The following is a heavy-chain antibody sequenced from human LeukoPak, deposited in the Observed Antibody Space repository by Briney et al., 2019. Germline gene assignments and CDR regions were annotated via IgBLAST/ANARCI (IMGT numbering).Heavy chain of an antibody. V-gene: IGHV5-51*01. CDR3: ARGYYDFWSGSYTGSLFFDQ. D-gene: IGHD3-3*01. CDR1: RYSFSNNW. J-gene: IGHJ4*02. CDR2: IYPGDSDT. Sequence: GESLNISCKGSRYSFSNNWIGWVRQMPGKGLEWMGIIYPGDSDTKYNPSFQGRLTISADESISTAFLQWSSLEASDSAMYYCARGYYDFWSGSYTGSLFFDQWGQGTLVTVSS.